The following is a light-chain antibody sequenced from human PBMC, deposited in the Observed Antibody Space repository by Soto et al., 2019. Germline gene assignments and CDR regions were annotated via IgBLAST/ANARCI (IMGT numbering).Light chain of an antibody. CDR3: SSYTTTSTQV. CDR2: EVR. Sequence: QSALTQPASVSGSPGQSITISCTGTSSDIGHYNYVSWYQQHPGKVPQLIISEVRNRPSGVSDRFSGSKSGNSDSLTISGLQTEEEADYYCSSYTTTSTQVFGYGTKLTVL. CDR1: SSDIGHYNY. J-gene: IGLJ1*01. V-gene: IGLV2-14*01.